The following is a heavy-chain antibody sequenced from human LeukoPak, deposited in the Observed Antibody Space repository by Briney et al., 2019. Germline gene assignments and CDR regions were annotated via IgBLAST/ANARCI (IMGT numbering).Heavy chain of an antibody. CDR3: ARDIGNYPEGWFDP. V-gene: IGHV4-59*01. CDR2: IYYSGST. Sequence: SETLSLTCTVSGGSISSYYWSWIRQPPGEGLEWIGYIYYSGSTNYNPSLKSRVTISVDTSKNQFSLKLSSVTAADTAVYYCARDIGNYPEGWFDPWGQGTLVTVSS. D-gene: IGHD4-11*01. CDR1: GGSISSYY. J-gene: IGHJ5*02.